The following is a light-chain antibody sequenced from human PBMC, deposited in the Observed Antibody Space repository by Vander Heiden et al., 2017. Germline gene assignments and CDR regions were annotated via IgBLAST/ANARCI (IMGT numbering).Light chain of an antibody. CDR3: RQDDSHPRT. CDR2: GAS. J-gene: IGKJ1*01. CDR1: QDIGDK. Sequence: IQMTQSPLSLSASVGDRVTITCRASQDIGDKLAWYQHTPGAAPKLLISGASTLHHGVPSRFSGGGSDTYFTLTINSRRPEDFATYYCRQDDSHPRTFGQGTKVQ. V-gene: IGKV1-6*02.